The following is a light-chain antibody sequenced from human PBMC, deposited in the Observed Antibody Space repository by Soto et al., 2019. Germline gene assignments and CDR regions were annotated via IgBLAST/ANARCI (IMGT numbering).Light chain of an antibody. J-gene: IGKJ2*01. Sequence: DIQMTQSPSTLSASVGDRVTITCRASQSISSWLAWYQQKPGKAPKLLIYKASNLGSGVPSKFSGSGSGTEFTLTISSLQPDDSATYYCQQYNNYPYTFGQGTKLEI. CDR2: KAS. CDR1: QSISSW. CDR3: QQYNNYPYT. V-gene: IGKV1-5*03.